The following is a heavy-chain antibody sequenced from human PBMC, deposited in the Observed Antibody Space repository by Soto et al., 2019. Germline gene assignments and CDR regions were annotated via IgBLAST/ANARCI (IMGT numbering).Heavy chain of an antibody. D-gene: IGHD3-3*01. CDR1: GFTFSSSG. V-gene: IGHV3-30*03. CDR2: ISYEENNK. CDR3: ARDRRGTIFGVGPSDY. Sequence: GGSLRLSCAASGFTFSSSGMHWVRQAPGKGLEWVAVISYEENNKYYADSVKGRSTISRDNSKDTLYLQMNSLRAEDSAVYYCARDRRGTIFGVGPSDYWGQGTLVTVSS. J-gene: IGHJ4*02.